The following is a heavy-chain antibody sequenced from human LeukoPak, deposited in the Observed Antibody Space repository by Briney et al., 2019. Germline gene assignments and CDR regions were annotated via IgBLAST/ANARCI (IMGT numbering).Heavy chain of an antibody. V-gene: IGHV4-4*07. CDR3: ARDGTFRYYYGSGSYPNWFDP. Sequence: SETLSLTCTVSGGSISSYYWSWIRQPAGKGLEWIGRIYTSGSTNYNPSLKSRVTMSVDTSKNQFSLKLSSVTAADTAVYYCARDGTFRYYYGSGSYPNWFDPWGQGTLVTVSS. CDR2: IYTSGST. J-gene: IGHJ5*02. CDR1: GGSISSYY. D-gene: IGHD3-10*01.